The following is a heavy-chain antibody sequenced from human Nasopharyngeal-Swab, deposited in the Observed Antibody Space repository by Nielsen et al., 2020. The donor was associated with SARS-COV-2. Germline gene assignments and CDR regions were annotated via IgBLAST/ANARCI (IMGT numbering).Heavy chain of an antibody. CDR1: GDSVSSNRAA. D-gene: IGHD6-19*01. CDR3: ARAGYSSGWDFDY. Sequence: SQTLSLTCAISGDSVSSNRAAWNWLRQSPSRGLEWLGRTYYRSKWYNDYAVSVKSRITINPDTSKNQFSLQLNSVTPEDTAVYYCARAGYSSGWDFDYWGQGTLVTVSS. J-gene: IGHJ4*02. CDR2: TYYRSKWYN. V-gene: IGHV6-1*01.